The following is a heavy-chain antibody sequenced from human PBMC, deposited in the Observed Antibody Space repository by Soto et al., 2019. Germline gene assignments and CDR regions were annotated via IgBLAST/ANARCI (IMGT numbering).Heavy chain of an antibody. D-gene: IGHD3-22*01. CDR1: GGSISSYY. Sequence: QVQLQESGPGLVKPSETLSLTCTVSGGSISSYYWSWIRQPPGKGLEWIGYIYYSGSTNYNPSLKRRVTISVDTSKNQFSLKLSSVTAADTAVYYCAREYPRTDYYDSSGYDYWGQGTLVTVSS. CDR3: AREYPRTDYYDSSGYDY. CDR2: IYYSGST. J-gene: IGHJ4*02. V-gene: IGHV4-59*01.